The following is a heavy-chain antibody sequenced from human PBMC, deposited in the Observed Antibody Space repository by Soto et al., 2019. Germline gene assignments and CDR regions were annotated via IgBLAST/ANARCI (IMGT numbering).Heavy chain of an antibody. CDR2: IYPGDSDI. CDR1: GYRVSSYW. V-gene: IGHV5-51*01. Sequence: GESLKISCRGSGYRVSSYWIGWVRQMPGKGLEWMGIIYPGDSDIKKSPSLQGHVTISADRSINTAYLQWSSLKASDTAMYYCARALRYFDWYYFDYWGQGTLVTVSS. CDR3: ARALRYFDWYYFDY. D-gene: IGHD3-9*01. J-gene: IGHJ4*02.